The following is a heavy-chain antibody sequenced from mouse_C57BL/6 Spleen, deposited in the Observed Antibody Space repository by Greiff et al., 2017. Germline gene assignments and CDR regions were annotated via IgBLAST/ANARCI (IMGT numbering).Heavy chain of an antibody. D-gene: IGHD1-1*01. Sequence: QVQLQQSGAELARPGASVKMSCTASGYTFTSYTMHWVKQRPGQGLEWIGYINPSSGYTKYNQKFKDKATLTADKSSSTAYMQLSSLTSEDSAVYYCAREGVVADYYAMDYWGKGTSVTGSS. J-gene: IGHJ4*01. CDR3: AREGVVADYYAMDY. CDR2: INPSSGYT. V-gene: IGHV1-4*01. CDR1: GYTFTSYT.